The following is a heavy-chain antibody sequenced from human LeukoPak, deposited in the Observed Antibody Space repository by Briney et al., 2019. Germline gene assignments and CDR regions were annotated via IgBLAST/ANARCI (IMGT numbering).Heavy chain of an antibody. CDR2: IKSKTDGGTT. D-gene: IGHD2-2*03. Sequence: GGSLRLSCAASGFTFSNAWMSWVRQAPGKGLEWVGRIKSKTDGGTTDYAAPVKGRFTISRDDSKNTLYLQMNSLKTEDTAVYYCILDVVVVPAAKNFDYWGQGTLVTVSA. CDR1: GFTFSNAW. J-gene: IGHJ4*02. CDR3: ILDVVVVPAAKNFDY. V-gene: IGHV3-15*01.